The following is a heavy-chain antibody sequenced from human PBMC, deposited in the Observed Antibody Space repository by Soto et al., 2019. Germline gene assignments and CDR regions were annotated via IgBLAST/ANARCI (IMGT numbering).Heavy chain of an antibody. D-gene: IGHD5-18*01. CDR3: ARLNYAIYSYGDQQPYYYYYYMDV. CDR1: GFTFSDYY. Sequence: PGGSLRLSCAASGFTFSDYYMSWIRQAPGKGLEWVSYISSSGSTIYYADSVKGRFTISRDNAKNSLYLQMNSLRAEDTAVYYCARLNYAIYSYGDQQPYYYYYYMDVWGKGTTVTVSS. J-gene: IGHJ6*03. CDR2: ISSSGSTI. V-gene: IGHV3-11*01.